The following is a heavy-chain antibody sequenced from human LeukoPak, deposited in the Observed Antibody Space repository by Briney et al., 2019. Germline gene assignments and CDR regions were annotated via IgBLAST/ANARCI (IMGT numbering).Heavy chain of an antibody. CDR2: ISGSGGST. Sequence: GGSLRLSCAASGFTFSSYAMSWVRQAPGKGLEWVSAISGSGGSTYYADSVKGRFTISRDNSKNTLYLQMNSLRAEDTAVYYCAKRPGIAAAGKGEFDYWGQGTLVTVSS. D-gene: IGHD6-13*01. J-gene: IGHJ4*02. CDR3: AKRPGIAAAGKGEFDY. V-gene: IGHV3-23*01. CDR1: GFTFSSYA.